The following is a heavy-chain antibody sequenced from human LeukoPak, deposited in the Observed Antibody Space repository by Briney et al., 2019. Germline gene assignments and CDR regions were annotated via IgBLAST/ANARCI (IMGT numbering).Heavy chain of an antibody. D-gene: IGHD3-3*02. Sequence: ASVKVSCKASGYTFTSYYMHWVRQAPGQGLEWMGIINPSGGSTSYAQKFQGRVTMTRDKSTSTDYMELSSLRPDDTAGDYRTRGGSRITSFSDYWGQGTLVTVS. V-gene: IGHV1-46*03. CDR3: TRGGSRITSFSDY. J-gene: IGHJ4*02. CDR1: GYTFTSYY. CDR2: INPSGGST.